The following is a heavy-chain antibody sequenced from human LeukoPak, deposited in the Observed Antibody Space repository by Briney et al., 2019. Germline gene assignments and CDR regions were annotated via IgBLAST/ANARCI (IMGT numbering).Heavy chain of an antibody. J-gene: IGHJ4*02. CDR3: AKVAYGSGSKNYYFDY. Sequence: GGSLRLSCAVSGFSFSSYWMSWVRQAPGKGLEWVSAISGSDGSTYYADSVKGRFTISRDNSKNTLYLQMNSLRAEDTAVYYCAKVAYGSGSKNYYFDYWGQGTLVTVSS. D-gene: IGHD3-10*01. CDR2: ISGSDGST. V-gene: IGHV3-23*01. CDR1: GFSFSSYW.